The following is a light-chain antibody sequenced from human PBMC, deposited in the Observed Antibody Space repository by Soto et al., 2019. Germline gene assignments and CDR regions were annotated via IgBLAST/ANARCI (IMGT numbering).Light chain of an antibody. CDR2: AAS. J-gene: IGKJ5*01. Sequence: DIQLTQSPSFLSASVGDRVTITCRASQGISSYLAWYQKKPGKAPKLLIYAASTLQRGVPSRFSGSGSGTEFTLTISSLQPEDFATYYCQHLDSYSTFGQGTRLEIK. V-gene: IGKV1-9*01. CDR3: QHLDSYST. CDR1: QGISSY.